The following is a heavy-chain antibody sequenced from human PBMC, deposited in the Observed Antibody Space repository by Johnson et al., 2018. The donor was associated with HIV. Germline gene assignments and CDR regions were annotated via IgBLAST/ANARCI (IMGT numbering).Heavy chain of an antibody. D-gene: IGHD1-26*01. V-gene: IGHV3-48*04. CDR2: ISSSGSPI. J-gene: IGHJ3*02. Sequence: VQLVESGGGVVRPGGSLRLSCAASGFTFSTYAMHWVRQAPGKGLEWVSYISSSGSPIYYADSVKGRFTISRDNAKNSLYLQMNSLKTEDTAVYYCTTDRRSGSYWLGTFDIWGQGTMVTVSS. CDR1: GFTFSTYA. CDR3: TTDRRSGSYWLGTFDI.